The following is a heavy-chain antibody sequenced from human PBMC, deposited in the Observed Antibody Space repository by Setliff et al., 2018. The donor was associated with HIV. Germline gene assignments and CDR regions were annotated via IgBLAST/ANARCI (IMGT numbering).Heavy chain of an antibody. CDR3: ARVLLITNAVYGVVSNRFDP. J-gene: IGHJ5*02. CDR1: GFTFGNFW. Sequence: GESLKISCAASGFTFGNFWMHWVRQAPGKGLEWVASISPDGTRNHCVGSVKGRFTASRDNAKNSLYLQMNSLRAEDTAVYFCARVLLITNAVYGVVSNRFDPWGRGSQVTVS. V-gene: IGHV3-7*03. CDR2: ISPDGTRN. D-gene: IGHD3-3*01.